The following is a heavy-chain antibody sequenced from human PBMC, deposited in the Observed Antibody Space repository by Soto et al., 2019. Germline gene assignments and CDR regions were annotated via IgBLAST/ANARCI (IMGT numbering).Heavy chain of an antibody. Sequence: PGGSLRLSCPTSGFAFSRFSMHWLRQTPGRGLEWVAVIGDTNVKMYADSVKGRFTISRDNDQETVSLRMGSLRPDDTGVYYCAREVVTTQWYLDNWGQGALVTVSS. J-gene: IGHJ4*02. D-gene: IGHD6-19*01. CDR2: IGDTNVK. CDR1: GFAFSRFS. V-gene: IGHV3-30*02. CDR3: AREVVTTQWYLDN.